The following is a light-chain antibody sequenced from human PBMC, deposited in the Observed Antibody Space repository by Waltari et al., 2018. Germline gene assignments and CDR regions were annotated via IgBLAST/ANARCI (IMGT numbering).Light chain of an antibody. CDR1: KSDVGFYNY. Sequence: QSALTQPASVSGSPGQSITIFCTGTKSDVGFYNYVSWYQQHPGKAPKVIIYDRSQRPSVISNRFSGSKSGNTASLTISGLQADDEADYYCKSYTGTGSWVFGGGTKLTVL. J-gene: IGLJ3*02. CDR2: DRS. CDR3: KSYTGTGSWV. V-gene: IGLV2-14*03.